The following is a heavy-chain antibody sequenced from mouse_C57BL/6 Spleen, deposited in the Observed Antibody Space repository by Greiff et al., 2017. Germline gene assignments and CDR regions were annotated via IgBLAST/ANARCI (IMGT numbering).Heavy chain of an antibody. D-gene: IGHD3-1*01. V-gene: IGHV5-17*01. CDR3: ARFGEYAMDY. CDR2: ISRGSSTN. CDR1: GYTFSGYG. J-gene: IGHJ4*01. Sequence: EVQVVESGGGLVKPGGSLKLSCAASGYTFSGYGMHWVRQAPEQGLEWVAYISRGSSTNYYADTVKGRFTISRDNAKNTLFLQMTRLWSEDTAVYYCARFGEYAMDYWGQGTSVTVAS.